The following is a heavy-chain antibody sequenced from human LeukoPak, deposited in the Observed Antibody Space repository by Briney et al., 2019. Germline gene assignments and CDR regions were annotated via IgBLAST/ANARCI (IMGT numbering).Heavy chain of an antibody. J-gene: IGHJ6*03. CDR1: GGSISSSSYY. Sequence: PSETLSLTCTVSGGSISSSSYYWSWIRQPPGKGLEWIGEINHSGSTNYNPSLKSRVTISVDTSKNQFSLKLSSVAAADTAVYYCARRNYYYYYYMDVWGKGTTVTISS. CDR2: INHSGST. V-gene: IGHV4-39*07. CDR3: ARRNYYYYYYMDV.